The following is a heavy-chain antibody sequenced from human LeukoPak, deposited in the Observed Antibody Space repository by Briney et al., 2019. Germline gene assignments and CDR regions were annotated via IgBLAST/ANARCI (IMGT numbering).Heavy chain of an antibody. V-gene: IGHV3-48*01. D-gene: IGHD2-2*02. Sequence: GSLRLSCAASGFTFSSYSMNWVRQAPGKGLEWIAYITRTGDRIQYADSVKGRFTISRDNVKNTLYLQMNSLRAEDTAVYYCARYTKDYWGQGTLVTVSS. CDR1: GFTFSSYS. CDR3: ARYTKDY. J-gene: IGHJ4*02. CDR2: ITRTGDRI.